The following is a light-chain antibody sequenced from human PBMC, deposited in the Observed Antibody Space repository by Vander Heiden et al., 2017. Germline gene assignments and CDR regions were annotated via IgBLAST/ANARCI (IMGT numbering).Light chain of an antibody. CDR1: QSLLHSNGYNY. Sequence: DIVMTQSPLSLPVTPGEPASISCRSSQSLLHSNGYNYLDWYLQKPGQSPQLLIYLGSNRASGVPDRFSGSGSGTDFTLKISRVEAEDVGVYYCRQVLQTPSTFGQGTLMEIK. CDR2: LGS. CDR3: RQVLQTPST. J-gene: IGKJ5*01. V-gene: IGKV2-28*01.